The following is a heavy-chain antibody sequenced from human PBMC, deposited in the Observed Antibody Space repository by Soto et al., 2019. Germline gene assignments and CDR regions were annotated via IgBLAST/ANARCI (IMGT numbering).Heavy chain of an antibody. J-gene: IGHJ4*02. CDR1: GFTFSSYA. CDR3: ARVGKAAAGTVDY. Sequence: QVQLVESGGGVVQPGRSLRLSCAASGFTFSSYAMHWVRQAPGKGLEWVAVISYDGSNKYYADSVKGRFTISRDNSKNTLYLQMNCLRAEDTAVYYCARVGKAAAGTVDYWGQGTLVTVSS. CDR2: ISYDGSNK. D-gene: IGHD6-13*01. V-gene: IGHV3-30-3*01.